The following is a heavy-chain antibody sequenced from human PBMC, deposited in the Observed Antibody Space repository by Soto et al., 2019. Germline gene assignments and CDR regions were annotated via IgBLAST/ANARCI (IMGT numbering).Heavy chain of an antibody. D-gene: IGHD3-22*01. Sequence: GGSLRLSCAASGFTFTNAWINWVRQAPGKGLEWVGRIKSKTDGGTTDYAEPVKGRFAISRDDSNNMVYLQMNSLKIEDTAVYYFTTDSYSTIIIVRFDYWGNGTLVTVSS. CDR1: GFTFTNAW. J-gene: IGHJ4*01. V-gene: IGHV3-15*07. CDR2: IKSKTDGGTT. CDR3: TTDSYSTIIIVRFDY.